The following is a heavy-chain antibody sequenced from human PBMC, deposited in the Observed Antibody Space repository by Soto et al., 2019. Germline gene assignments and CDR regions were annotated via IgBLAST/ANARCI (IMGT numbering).Heavy chain of an antibody. CDR3: ARGGGNSYYMDG. J-gene: IGHJ6*03. V-gene: IGHV4-34*01. CDR1: GGSFSGYY. Sequence: SETLSLTCAVYGGSFSGYYWSWIRQPPGKGLEWIGEINHSGSTNYNPSLESRVTMSVDTSKNQFSLKLSSVTAADTAVYYCARGGGNSYYMDGWDKGNTVTVSS. CDR2: INHSGST.